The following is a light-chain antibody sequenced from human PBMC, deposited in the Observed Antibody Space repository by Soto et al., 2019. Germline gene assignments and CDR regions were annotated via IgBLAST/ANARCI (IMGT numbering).Light chain of an antibody. V-gene: IGLV1-44*01. Sequence: QSVLTQPPSASATPGQSVTISWSGSSSNIGSNTVNWYQQLPGTAPKLLIYSNNQRPSGVPDRFSGSKSGTSASLGISGLQSEDEAVYYCATWDDSLSGSYVFGTGTKLTVL. CDR3: ATWDDSLSGSYV. CDR2: SNN. J-gene: IGLJ1*01. CDR1: SSNIGSNT.